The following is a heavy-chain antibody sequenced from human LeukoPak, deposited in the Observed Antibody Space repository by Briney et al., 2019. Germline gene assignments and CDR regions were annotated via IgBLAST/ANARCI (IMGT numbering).Heavy chain of an antibody. CDR1: RFTFSSNW. J-gene: IGHJ5*02. V-gene: IGHV3-7*05. CDR3: LMFGSSGS. D-gene: IGHD3/OR15-3a*01. CDR2: INPDGTVK. Sequence: GGSLRLSCTASRFTFSSNWMGWVRQAPGKGLEWVANINPDGTVKFYVGSVKGRFTISRDNAKNSLYLQMNSLRVEETAVYYCLMFGSSGSWGQGTLVTVPS.